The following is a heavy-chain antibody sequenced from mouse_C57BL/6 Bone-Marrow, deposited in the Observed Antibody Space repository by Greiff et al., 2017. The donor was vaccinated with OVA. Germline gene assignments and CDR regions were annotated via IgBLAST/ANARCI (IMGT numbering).Heavy chain of an antibody. CDR2: IDPETSGT. CDR1: GYTFTDYE. D-gene: IGHD2-4*01. J-gene: IGHJ2*01. V-gene: IGHV1-15*01. CDR3: TRDDYDPYFDY. Sequence: VQLQQSGAELVRPGASVTLSCKASGYTFTDYEMHWVKQTPVHGLEWIGAIDPETSGTAYNQKFKGKAILTADKSSSTAYMELRSLTSEDSAVYYCTRDDYDPYFDYWGQGTTLTVSS.